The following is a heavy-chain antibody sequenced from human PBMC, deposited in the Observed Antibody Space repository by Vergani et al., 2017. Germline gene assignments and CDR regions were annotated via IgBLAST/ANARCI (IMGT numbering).Heavy chain of an antibody. CDR1: GGSITNYY. V-gene: IGHV4-4*07. CDR2: VSVSGST. CDR3: ARYPGCSGGSCYSADY. D-gene: IGHD2-15*01. Sequence: QVPLQESGPGLVNPSETLSLTCSVSGGSITNYYWSWIRQAAGKGLEWIGRVSVSGSTDSNASLRSRVTMSIDTSTNQFSLKLTSVTAADTAVYYCARYPGCSGGSCYSADYWGQGILVTVSS. J-gene: IGHJ4*02.